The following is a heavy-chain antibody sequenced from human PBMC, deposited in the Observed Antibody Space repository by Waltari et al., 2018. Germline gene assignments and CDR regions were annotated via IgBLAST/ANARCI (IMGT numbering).Heavy chain of an antibody. CDR2: ISGSGGNA. D-gene: IGHD3-22*01. CDR1: GFSFRSYA. J-gene: IGHJ4*02. CDR3: ATPHYHDRGGFDS. Sequence: EVQLLESGGGLVQPGGSLRLSCVVSGFSFRSYAMSWVRQVPGKGLEWVAAISGSGGNADYADSVKGRFTLSRDNSKNTLYMQMNSLRAEDTALYYCATPHYHDRGGFDSWGQGTLVTVSS. V-gene: IGHV3-23*01.